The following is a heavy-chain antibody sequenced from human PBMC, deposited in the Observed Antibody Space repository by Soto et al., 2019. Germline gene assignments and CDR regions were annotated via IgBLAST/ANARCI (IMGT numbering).Heavy chain of an antibody. CDR1: GVDISTYY. J-gene: IGHJ5*02. V-gene: IGHV4-4*07. D-gene: IGHD3-3*01. Sequence: QVQLQESGPGLVKPSETLSLTCTVSGVDISTYYWTWIRQPAGKGLEWIGRIYSSGSTKYNPSLTSRVTMSLDTSKNQFSLRLSSVTAADTAVYYCARGQRFSDWFDPWGHGTLVTVSS. CDR3: ARGQRFSDWFDP. CDR2: IYSSGST.